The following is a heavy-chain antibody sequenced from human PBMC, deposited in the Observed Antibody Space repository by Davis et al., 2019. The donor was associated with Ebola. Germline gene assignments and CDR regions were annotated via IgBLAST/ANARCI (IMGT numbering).Heavy chain of an antibody. J-gene: IGHJ4*02. D-gene: IGHD4-17*01. CDR3: ARGRPHGDYGD. Sequence: ASVKVSCKASGYTFTSYDLNWVWQATAQGLEWMGWMNPDSGNTGYAQNFQGRVTMTRNTSASTAYMELNSLRSEDTAVYYCARGRPHGDYGDWGQGTLVTVSS. CDR2: MNPDSGNT. CDR1: GYTFTSYD. V-gene: IGHV1-8*01.